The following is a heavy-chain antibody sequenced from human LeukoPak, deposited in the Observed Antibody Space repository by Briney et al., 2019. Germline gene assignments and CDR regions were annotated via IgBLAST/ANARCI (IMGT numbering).Heavy chain of an antibody. CDR3: ARGSGYSRFDY. V-gene: IGHV2-70*04. Sequence: SGPALVKPTQTLTLTCTFSGFSLTTTGMRVMWIRRPPGKALEWLARIDCDDDKFYSASLKTRLTISKDTYKNQVVLTMTNMDPVDTATYYCARGSGYSRFDYWGQGTLVTVSS. D-gene: IGHD3-22*01. J-gene: IGHJ4*02. CDR1: GFSLTTTGMR. CDR2: IDCDDDK.